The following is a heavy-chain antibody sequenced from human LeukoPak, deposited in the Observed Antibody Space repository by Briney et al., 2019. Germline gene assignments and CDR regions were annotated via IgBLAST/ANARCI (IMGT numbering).Heavy chain of an antibody. Sequence: GGSLSLSCAASGFTFSSYSMNWVRQAPGKGLEWVSSISSSSSYIYYADSVKGRFTISRDNAKNSLYLQMNSLRAEDTAVYYCARGGGSYDFWSGYDYWGQGTLVTVSS. V-gene: IGHV3-21*01. D-gene: IGHD3-3*01. CDR3: ARGGGSYDFWSGYDY. CDR2: ISSSSSYI. CDR1: GFTFSSYS. J-gene: IGHJ4*02.